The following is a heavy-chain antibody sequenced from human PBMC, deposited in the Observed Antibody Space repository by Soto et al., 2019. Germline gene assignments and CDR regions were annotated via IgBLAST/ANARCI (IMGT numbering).Heavy chain of an antibody. CDR3: TKNYYFDS. J-gene: IGHJ4*02. CDR2: INIVGGNT. Sequence: VQPLESGGGLVQPGGSLRLSCAASGFTFSNYAMSWVRQAPGKALEWVSSINIVGGNTNYADSVRGRFTMSRDDSKNTVFLQMNSLRAEDTAIYYCTKNYYFDSWGQGTLITASS. V-gene: IGHV3-23*01. CDR1: GFTFSNYA.